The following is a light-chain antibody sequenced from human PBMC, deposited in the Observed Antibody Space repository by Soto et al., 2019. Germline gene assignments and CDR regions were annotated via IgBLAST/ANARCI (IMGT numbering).Light chain of an antibody. V-gene: IGLV7-43*01. Sequence: QAVVTQEPSLTVSTGGTVTLTCASSAGAVTSAYYTNWLQQKPGQAPRALIYSTSEKHSWTPARFSGSLLGGKAALTLSAAQPEDEADYYCLLYYGGAQVLFGGGTQLTVL. J-gene: IGLJ2*01. CDR1: AGAVTSAYY. CDR2: STS. CDR3: LLYYGGAQVL.